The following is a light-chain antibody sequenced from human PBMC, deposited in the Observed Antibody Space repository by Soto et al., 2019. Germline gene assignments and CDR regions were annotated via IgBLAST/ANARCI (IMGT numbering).Light chain of an antibody. J-gene: IGKJ1*01. CDR2: AAS. V-gene: IGKV1-6*01. CDR3: LQDYNYPRT. Sequence: ALQMTQSPSSLSASVGDRVTITCRASQDIRTELGWYQQKPGKAPKLLIYAASTLQGGVPSRFSGSGSGTXXXLTISSLQPEDFATYYCLQDYNYPRTFGQGTKVEIK. CDR1: QDIRTE.